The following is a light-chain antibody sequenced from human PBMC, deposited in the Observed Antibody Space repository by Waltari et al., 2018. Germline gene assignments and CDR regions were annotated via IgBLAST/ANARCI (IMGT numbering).Light chain of an antibody. J-gene: IGKJ2*01. CDR3: QQYGSSVMYT. V-gene: IGKV3-20*01. Sequence: EVMLTQSPGTLSLSPGERATVSGRARQYIPKRYLARYQQKRGQAPRLLIYGASSRAAGIPGRFSGSGSGTDFTLTLSRLEPEDFALYYCQQYGSSVMYTFGQGTKVEMK. CDR1: QYIPKRY. CDR2: GAS.